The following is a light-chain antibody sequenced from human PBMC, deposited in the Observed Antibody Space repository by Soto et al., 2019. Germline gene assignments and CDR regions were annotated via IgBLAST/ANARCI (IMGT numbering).Light chain of an antibody. Sequence: EIVMTQSPATLYVSPGERTTLSCRASQGIGGTLAWYQQTPGHSPRLLIYDTVLRATGVPARFSGSVSGTEFTLTITSLQSEDFAIYYCQHYTNWPLTFGGGTRVESK. CDR3: QHYTNWPLT. V-gene: IGKV3-15*01. J-gene: IGKJ4*01. CDR1: QGIGGT. CDR2: DTV.